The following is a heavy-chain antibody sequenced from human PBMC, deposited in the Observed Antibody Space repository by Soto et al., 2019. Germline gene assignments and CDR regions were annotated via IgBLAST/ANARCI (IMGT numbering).Heavy chain of an antibody. J-gene: IGHJ5*02. Sequence: SETLSLTCAVSGGSISSLGYYWSWIRQDPGEGLEWIGHIFHSGNMDYNPSLQSRVTMSVDTSKNQFSLKLSSVTAADTAVYYCAREERFSHWLDPWGQGTLVTVSS. V-gene: IGHV4-31*11. CDR3: AREERFSHWLDP. CDR2: IFHSGNM. CDR1: GGSISSLGYY.